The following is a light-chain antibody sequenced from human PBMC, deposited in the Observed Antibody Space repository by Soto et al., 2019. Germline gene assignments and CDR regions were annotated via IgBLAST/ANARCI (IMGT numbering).Light chain of an antibody. CDR3: QQSYSTPPEDT. V-gene: IGKV1-39*01. J-gene: IGKJ5*01. CDR2: AAS. CDR1: QSISSY. Sequence: IQITQSPASVSASVGDRVTITCRASQSISSYLNWYQQKPGKAPKLLIYAASSLQSGVPSRFSGSGSGTDFTLTISSLQPEDFATYYCQQSYSTPPEDTFGQGTRLEI.